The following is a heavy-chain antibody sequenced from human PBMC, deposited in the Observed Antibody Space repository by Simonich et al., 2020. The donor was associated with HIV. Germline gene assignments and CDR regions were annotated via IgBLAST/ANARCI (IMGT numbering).Heavy chain of an antibody. CDR1: GGSFSGYY. J-gene: IGHJ1*01. Sequence: QVQLQQWGAGLLKPSETLSLTCAVYGGSFSGYYWSWIRQPPGKGLEWIGEINHSGSTNYNPSHKRRVTISVDTSKNQFSLKLSSVTAADTAVYYCARLTAGGLGEYFQHWGQGTLVTVSS. CDR2: INHSGST. D-gene: IGHD6-13*01. V-gene: IGHV4-34*01. CDR3: ARLTAGGLGEYFQH.